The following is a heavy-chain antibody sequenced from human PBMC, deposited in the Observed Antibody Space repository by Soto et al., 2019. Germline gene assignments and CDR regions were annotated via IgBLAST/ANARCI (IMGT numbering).Heavy chain of an antibody. D-gene: IGHD3-10*01. CDR2: ISSSSSTI. J-gene: IGHJ6*03. V-gene: IGHV3-48*01. CDR3: ARPAYGSGTYHQPLFDYYYMDV. Sequence: GGSLRLSCAASGFTFSSYSMSWVRQAPGKGLEWVSYISSSSSTIHYADSVRGRFTVSRDNAKNSLYLQMNSLRAEDTAVYYCARPAYGSGTYHQPLFDYYYMDVWGKGTTVTVSS. CDR1: GFTFSSYS.